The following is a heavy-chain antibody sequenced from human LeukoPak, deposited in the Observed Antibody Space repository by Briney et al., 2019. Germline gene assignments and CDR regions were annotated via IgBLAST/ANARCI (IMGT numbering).Heavy chain of an antibody. Sequence: SETLSLTCTVSGDSISSSSYYWGWIRQPPGKGLEWIGSIFHSGSTYYNPSLKSRVTISVDTSKNQFSLKLSSVTAADTAVYYCARDVRSYYYYMDVWGKGTTVTISS. CDR3: ARDVRSYYYYMDV. CDR2: IFHSGST. J-gene: IGHJ6*03. CDR1: GDSISSSSYY. V-gene: IGHV4-39*07.